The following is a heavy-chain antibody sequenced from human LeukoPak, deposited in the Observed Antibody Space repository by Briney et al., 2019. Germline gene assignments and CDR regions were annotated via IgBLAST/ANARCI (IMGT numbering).Heavy chain of an antibody. CDR1: GFTFSAFS. Sequence: GGSLRLSCAASGFTFSAFSMSWVRQAPGKGLEWVSLIRDSGETFYADSVKGRFTISRDNSKNTMYLQMNWPRVEDTAVYFCARDRAATQDWVEFDPWGQGTLVTVSS. D-gene: IGHD2-15*01. J-gene: IGHJ5*02. CDR2: IRDSGET. CDR3: ARDRAATQDWVEFDP. V-gene: IGHV3-66*03.